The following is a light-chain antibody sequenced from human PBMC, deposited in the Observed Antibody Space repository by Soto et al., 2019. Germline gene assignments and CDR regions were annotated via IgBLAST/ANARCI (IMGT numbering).Light chain of an antibody. CDR2: YDD. V-gene: IGLV1-36*01. J-gene: IGLJ2*01. Sequence: QSVLTQPPSVSDAPRQRVTISCSGSSSNIGNNAVNWYQQFPGKAPKLLIYYDDLVPSGVSDRFSGSKSGTSASLAIRGLQSEDEADYYCAAWDDTLHGPVFGGGTQLTVL. CDR1: SSNIGNNA. CDR3: AAWDDTLHGPV.